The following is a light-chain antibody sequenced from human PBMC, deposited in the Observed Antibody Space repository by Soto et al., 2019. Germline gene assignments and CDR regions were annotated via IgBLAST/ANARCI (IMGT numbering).Light chain of an antibody. CDR3: STYTSGSSPLV. V-gene: IGLV2-14*01. J-gene: IGLJ1*01. CDR1: SSDVGGYNY. Sequence: QSALTQPASVSGSPGQSITISCTGTSSDVGGYNYVSWYQQHPGKAPKLMIYEVSNRPSGVSNRFSGSKSGNTASLTISGLQAYDEADYYCSTYTSGSSPLVFGTGTKLTVL. CDR2: EVS.